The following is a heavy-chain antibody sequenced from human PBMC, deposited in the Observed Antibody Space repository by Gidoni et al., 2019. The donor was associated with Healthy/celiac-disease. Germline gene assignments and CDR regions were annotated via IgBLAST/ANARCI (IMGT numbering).Heavy chain of an antibody. D-gene: IGHD5-18*01. CDR1: GGSFSGYY. V-gene: IGHV4-34*01. J-gene: IGHJ3*02. CDR3: ARAGSRTAMAGASFDI. CDR2: INHSGST. Sequence: QVQLQQWGAGLLKPSGTLSLTSAVYGGSFSGYYWSWIRQPPGKGLEWIGEINHSGSTNYNPSLKSRVTISVDTSKNQFSLKLSSVTAAETAVYYCARAGSRTAMAGASFDIWGQGTMVTVSS.